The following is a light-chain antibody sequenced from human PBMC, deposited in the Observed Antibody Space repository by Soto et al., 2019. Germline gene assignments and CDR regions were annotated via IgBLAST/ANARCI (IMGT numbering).Light chain of an antibody. CDR3: CSYTSSSTYV. CDR2: EVS. Sequence: QSALTQPASVSGSPGQSITIYCTGTSSDVGGYNYVSWYQKHPGIAPKLMIYEVSNRPSGVSNRFSGSKSGNTASLTISGLQADDGADYYCCSYTSSSTYVFGTGTKVTVL. J-gene: IGLJ1*01. V-gene: IGLV2-14*01. CDR1: SSDVGGYNY.